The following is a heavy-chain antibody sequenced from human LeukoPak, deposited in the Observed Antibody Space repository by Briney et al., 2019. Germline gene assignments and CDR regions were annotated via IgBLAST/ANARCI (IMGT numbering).Heavy chain of an antibody. CDR1: GFTFSTYA. Sequence: GGSLRLSCAASGFTFSTYAMSWVRRAPGKGLEWVSTVTGIDGTTYYADSVQGRFTISRDNSKNTLYLQMNSLRAEDTAVYYCAKIRSGSYYDFDYWGQGTLVTVSS. V-gene: IGHV3-23*01. D-gene: IGHD1-26*01. CDR3: AKIRSGSYYDFDY. CDR2: VTGIDGTT. J-gene: IGHJ4*02.